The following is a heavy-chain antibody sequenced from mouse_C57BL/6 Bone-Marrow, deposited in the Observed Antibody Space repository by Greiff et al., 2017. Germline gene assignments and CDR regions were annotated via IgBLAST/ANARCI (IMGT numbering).Heavy chain of an antibody. J-gene: IGHJ2*01. Sequence: VQLQQSGAELMKPGASVKLSCKATGYTFTGYWIEWVKQRPGHGLEWIGEILPGGGSTNYNGKFKGKATFTADTSSNTAYMQLSSLTTEDSAIXYCARLLFDDWGQGTTLTVSS. CDR1: GYTFTGYW. CDR2: ILPGGGST. V-gene: IGHV1-9*01. D-gene: IGHD2-1*01. CDR3: ARLLFDD.